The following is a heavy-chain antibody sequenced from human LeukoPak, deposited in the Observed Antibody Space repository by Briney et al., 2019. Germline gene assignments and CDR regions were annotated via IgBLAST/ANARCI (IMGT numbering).Heavy chain of an antibody. CDR2: IYYSGST. CDR1: GGSISSSSYY. D-gene: IGHD3-10*01. CDR3: ARQQSGSGSYYGMDV. Sequence: SETLSLTCTVSGGSISSSSYYWGWIRQPPGKGLEWIGSIYYSGSTYYNPSLKSRVTISVDTSKNQFSLKLSSVTAADTAVYYCARQQSGSGSYYGMDVWGQGTAVTVSS. J-gene: IGHJ6*02. V-gene: IGHV4-39*01.